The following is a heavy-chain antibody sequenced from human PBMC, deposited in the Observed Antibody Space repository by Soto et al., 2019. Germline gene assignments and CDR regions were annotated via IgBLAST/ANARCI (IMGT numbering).Heavy chain of an antibody. CDR3: ARRYGGNFDY. CDR1: GGSISSYY. V-gene: IGHV4-59*01. CDR2: IYYSGST. D-gene: IGHD5-12*01. Sequence: QVQLQESGPGLVKPSETLSLTWTVSGGSISSYYWSWIRQPPGKGLEWIGYIYYSGSTNYNPSLKSRATISVDTSKNQFSLKLTSVTAADTAVYYCARRYGGNFDYWGQGTLVTVSS. J-gene: IGHJ4*02.